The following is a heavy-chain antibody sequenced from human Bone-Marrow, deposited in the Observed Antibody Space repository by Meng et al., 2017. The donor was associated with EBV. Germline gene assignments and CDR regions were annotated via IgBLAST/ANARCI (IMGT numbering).Heavy chain of an antibody. CDR3: ARVLGVIAAVPGY. CDR2: INPNSGGT. CDR1: GYTLTGYY. D-gene: IGHD6-13*01. V-gene: IGHV1-2*06. Sequence: VQLVQSGAGGKKPGASVKVYCKASGYTLTGYYMHWVRQAPGQGLEWMGRINPNSGGTNYAQKFQGRVTMTRDTSISTAYMELSRLRSDDTAVYYCARVLGVIAAVPGYWGQGTLVTVSS. J-gene: IGHJ4*02.